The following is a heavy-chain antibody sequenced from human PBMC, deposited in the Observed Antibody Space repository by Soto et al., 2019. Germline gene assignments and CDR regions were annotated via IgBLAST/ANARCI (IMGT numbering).Heavy chain of an antibody. D-gene: IGHD1-7*01. CDR2: IYRTGST. Sequence: PSETLSLTCAVSGGSFTSNNWWTWVRQPPGQGLEWIGEIYRTGSTNYTPSLKSRVTISLDKAEKQISLKVTSLTAADTAVYYGASRDPGTSVDYWGQGTLVTVSS. CDR3: ASRDPGTSVDY. CDR1: GGSFTSNNW. J-gene: IGHJ4*02. V-gene: IGHV4-4*02.